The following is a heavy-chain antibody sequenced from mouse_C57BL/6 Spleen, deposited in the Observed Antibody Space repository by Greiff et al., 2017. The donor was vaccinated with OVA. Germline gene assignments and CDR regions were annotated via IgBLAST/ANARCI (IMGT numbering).Heavy chain of an antibody. D-gene: IGHD2-4*01. CDR1: GYTFTDYE. CDR3: TRSGDYETDYYAMDY. J-gene: IGHJ4*01. Sequence: QVQLQQSGAELVRPGASVTLSCKASGYTFTDYEMHWVKQTPVHGLEWIGAIDPETGGTAYNQKFKGKAILTADKSSSTAYMELRSLTSEDSAVYYCTRSGDYETDYYAMDYWGQGTSVTVSS. CDR2: IDPETGGT. V-gene: IGHV1-15*01.